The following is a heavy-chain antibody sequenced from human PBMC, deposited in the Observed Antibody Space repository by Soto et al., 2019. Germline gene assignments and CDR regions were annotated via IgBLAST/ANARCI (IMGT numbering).Heavy chain of an antibody. J-gene: IGHJ4*02. Sequence: GSSVKVSCTASGYTFTSYYMHWVRKAPGQGLEWMGIINPSGGSTSYAQKFHGRGTMTRDTSTSTVYMELRSLRAEDTAVHFCTRDSYESVAVNAPPFNHWGQATPVTVSS. CDR1: GYTFTSYY. V-gene: IGHV1-46*01. CDR3: TRDSYESVAVNAPPFNH. D-gene: IGHD3-16*01. CDR2: INPSGGST.